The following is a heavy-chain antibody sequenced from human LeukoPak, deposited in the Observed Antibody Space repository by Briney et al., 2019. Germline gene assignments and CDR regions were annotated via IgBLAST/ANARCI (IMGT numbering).Heavy chain of an antibody. J-gene: IGHJ4*02. D-gene: IGHD4-17*01. V-gene: IGHV4-4*08. CDR2: ISYSGST. CDR1: GDSINPYY. CDR3: ARDYGDYPTLDY. Sequence: SETLSLTCTVSGDSINPYYWSWIRQPPGKGLEWIGFISYSGSTNYNPSFNSRVTISVDTSKNQFSLKLSSVTAADTAVYYCARDYGDYPTLDYWGQGTLVTVSS.